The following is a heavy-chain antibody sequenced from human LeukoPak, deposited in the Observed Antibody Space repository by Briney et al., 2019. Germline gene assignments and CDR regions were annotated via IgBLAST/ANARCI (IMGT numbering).Heavy chain of an antibody. V-gene: IGHV4-38-2*02. J-gene: IGHJ5*02. CDR3: ARAGTLTTVTFNWFDP. Sequence: SSETLSLTCTVSGGPISSGYYWSWIRQAPGRNLEWIGNIHHNGSPYYNPSLKRRVTMSVARSKNQFSLRLNSVTVADTAVYYCARAGTLTTVTFNWFDPWGQGTLVTVPS. CDR2: IHHNGSP. CDR1: GGPISSGYY. D-gene: IGHD4-11*01.